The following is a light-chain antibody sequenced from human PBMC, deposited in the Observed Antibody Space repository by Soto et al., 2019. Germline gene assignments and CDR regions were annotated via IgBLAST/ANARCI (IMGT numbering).Light chain of an antibody. CDR2: GAS. Sequence: EIVLTQSSGTLSLSPGERATLSCRASQSVSGCYLDWYQQKPGQAPRLLMFGASNRATGIPARFSGSGSGTDFTLTISNLEPEDFAVYYCQQHSHWPPWTFGQGTRVEIQ. V-gene: IGKV3-11*01. CDR3: QQHSHWPPWT. CDR1: QSVSGCY. J-gene: IGKJ1*01.